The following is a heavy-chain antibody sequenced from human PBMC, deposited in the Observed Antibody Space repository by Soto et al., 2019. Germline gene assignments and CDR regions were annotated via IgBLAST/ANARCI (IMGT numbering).Heavy chain of an antibody. Sequence: LRLSCAASGFGFSSCAMHWVRQAPGKGLEWVAVISYDGTNKYYADSVKGRFIISRDNSKSTLYLQMNSLRTEDTAVYYCAKAVTTVTPLGYDSWGQGILVTVSS. CDR3: AKAVTTVTPLGYDS. V-gene: IGHV3-30*18. CDR2: ISYDGTNK. D-gene: IGHD4-17*01. J-gene: IGHJ4*02. CDR1: GFGFSSCA.